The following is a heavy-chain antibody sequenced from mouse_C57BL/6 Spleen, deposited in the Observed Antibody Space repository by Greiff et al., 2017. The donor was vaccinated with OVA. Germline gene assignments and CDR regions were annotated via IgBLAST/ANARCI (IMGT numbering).Heavy chain of an antibody. CDR3: ERYKHYGSSWEDYAMDY. CDR1: GFTFTDYY. J-gene: IGHJ4*01. Sequence: DVMLVESGGGLVQPGGSLSLSCAASGFTFTDYYMSWVRQPPGKALEWLGFIRNKANGYTTEYSASVKGRFTISRDNSQSILYLQMNAMGAEDRATYYCERYKHYGSSWEDYAMDYWGQGTSVTVSS. D-gene: IGHD1-1*01. CDR2: IRNKANGYTT. V-gene: IGHV7-3*01.